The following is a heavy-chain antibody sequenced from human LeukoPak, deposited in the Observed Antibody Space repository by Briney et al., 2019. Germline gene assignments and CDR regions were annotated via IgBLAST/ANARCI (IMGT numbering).Heavy chain of an antibody. CDR3: AKGRGKDGQNLFDY. CDR2: IRSDGSKT. Sequence: PGGSLRLSCAASGFTFSIYGMHWVRQAPGKGLEWVTFIRSDGSKTHYADSVKGRFTISRDNSKNTLYLQIDSLRVDDTAVYYCAKGRGKDGQNLFDYWGQGTLITVSS. V-gene: IGHV3-30*02. CDR1: GFTFSIYG. J-gene: IGHJ4*02. D-gene: IGHD5-24*01.